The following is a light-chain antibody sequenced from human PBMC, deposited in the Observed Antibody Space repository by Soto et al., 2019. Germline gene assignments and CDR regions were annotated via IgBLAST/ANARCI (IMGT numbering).Light chain of an antibody. V-gene: IGKV4-1*01. CDR1: QRILHSSNKKNS. Sequence: DIVMTQSPDSLAVSLGERATINCKSSQRILHSSNKKNSLAWYRQKPGQPPELLIYWASTRESGVPDRFSGSGSWTDFTLTISSLQAEDVAVYYCQQYYAAPRTFGQGTKVEIK. CDR2: WAS. CDR3: QQYYAAPRT. J-gene: IGKJ1*01.